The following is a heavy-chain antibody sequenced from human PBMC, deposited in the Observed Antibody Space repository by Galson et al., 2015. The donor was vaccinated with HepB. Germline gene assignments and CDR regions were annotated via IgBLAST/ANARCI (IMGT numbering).Heavy chain of an antibody. D-gene: IGHD5-12*01. J-gene: IGHJ4*02. CDR1: GFTFGDYT. CDR3: TRDRRGGYGPFDY. Sequence: SLRLSCAPSGFTFGDYTMSWFRQAPGKGLEWVGFIRSKAYGGTTEYAASVKGRFTISRDDSKSIAYLQMNSLKTEDTAVYYCTRDRRGGYGPFDYWGQGTLVTVSS. V-gene: IGHV3-49*03. CDR2: IRSKAYGGTT.